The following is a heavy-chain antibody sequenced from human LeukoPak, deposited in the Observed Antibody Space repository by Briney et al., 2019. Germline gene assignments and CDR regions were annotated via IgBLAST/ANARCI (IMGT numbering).Heavy chain of an antibody. CDR1: GFTFSSYW. J-gene: IGHJ4*02. CDR2: INSDGSST. CDR3: ARELAL. V-gene: IGHV3-74*01. Sequence: EGSLRLSCAASGFTFSSYWMHWVRQAPGKGLVWVSHINSDGSSTNYADSVKGRFTISRDNAKNTLYLQMNSLRAEDTAVYYCARELALGGQGTLVTVSS.